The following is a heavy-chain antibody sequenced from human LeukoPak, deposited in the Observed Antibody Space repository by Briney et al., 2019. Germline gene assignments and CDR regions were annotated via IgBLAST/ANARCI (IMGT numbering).Heavy chain of an antibody. J-gene: IGHJ5*02. CDR3: AKDTYSPNGNWFDP. V-gene: IGHV3-23*01. Sequence: GGSLRLSCAASGFTFSSYAMSWVRQAPGKGLEWVSAISGSGGSTYYADSVKGRFTISRDNSKNTLYLQMNSPKAEDTAVYYCAKDTYSPNGNWFDPWGQGTLVTVSS. CDR1: GFTFSSYA. CDR2: ISGSGGST. D-gene: IGHD1-26*01.